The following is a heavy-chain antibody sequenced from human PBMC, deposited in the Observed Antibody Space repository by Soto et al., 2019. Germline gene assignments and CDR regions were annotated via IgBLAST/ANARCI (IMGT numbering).Heavy chain of an antibody. J-gene: IGHJ4*02. CDR1: GFTFSSYA. D-gene: IGHD2-15*01. Sequence: EVQLLESGGGLVQPGGSLRLSCAASGFTFSSYAMSWVRQAPGKGLEWVSAISGSGGSTYYADSVKGRFTISRDNSKNTLYLQMNSLRAEDTAVYYCAKDTQTDYFYCSCGSCYFDYWGQGTLVTVSS. CDR3: AKDTQTDYFYCSCGSCYFDY. V-gene: IGHV3-23*01. CDR2: ISGSGGST.